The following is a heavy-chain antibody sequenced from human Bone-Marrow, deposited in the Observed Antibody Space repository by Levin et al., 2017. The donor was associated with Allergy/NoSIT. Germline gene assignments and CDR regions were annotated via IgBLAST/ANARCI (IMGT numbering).Heavy chain of an antibody. CDR2: IDHSAGT. D-gene: IGHD3-10*01. Sequence: SETLSLKCSVSGASITSYHWSWIRQSPGKGLEWIASIDHSAGTDYNPSLKSRVTISADTSKNHLSLKMRSVTDADTVVYYCARRFLWLAIREEAFDIWGQGTRVTVSS. V-gene: IGHV4-59*08. J-gene: IGHJ3*02. CDR1: GASITSYH. CDR3: ARRFLWLAIREEAFDI.